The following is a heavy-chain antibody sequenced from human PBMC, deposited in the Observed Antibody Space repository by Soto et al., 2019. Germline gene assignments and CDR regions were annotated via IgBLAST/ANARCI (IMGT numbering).Heavy chain of an antibody. Sequence: PGESLKISCKGSGYSFTSYWISWVRQMPGQGLEWMGRIDPSDSYTNYSPSFQGHVTISADKSISTAYLQWSSLKASDTAMYYCARHGVEWLSRYQLQDMNWFDPWGQGTLVTVSS. V-gene: IGHV5-10-1*01. J-gene: IGHJ5*02. D-gene: IGHD2-2*01. CDR2: IDPSDSYT. CDR1: GYSFTSYW. CDR3: ARHGVEWLSRYQLQDMNWFDP.